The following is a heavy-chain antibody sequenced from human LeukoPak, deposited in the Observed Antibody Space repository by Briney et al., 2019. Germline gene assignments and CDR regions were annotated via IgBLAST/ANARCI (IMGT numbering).Heavy chain of an antibody. Sequence: GGSLRLSCAASGFTFSSYEVNWVRQAPGKGLEWVSYISSSGSTIYYADSVKGRFTISRDNAKNLLYLQMNSLRAEDTAVYYCASGTTGTTGYYYYYYYMDVWGKGTTVTVSS. D-gene: IGHD1-1*01. J-gene: IGHJ6*03. CDR2: ISSSGSTI. V-gene: IGHV3-48*03. CDR3: ASGTTGTTGYYYYYYYMDV. CDR1: GFTFSSYE.